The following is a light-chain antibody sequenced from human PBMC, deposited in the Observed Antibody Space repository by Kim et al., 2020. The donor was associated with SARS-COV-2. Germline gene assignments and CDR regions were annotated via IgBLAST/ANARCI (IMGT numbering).Light chain of an antibody. Sequence: ASVGDRVTITCRSSQAISNSLAGFQQKPGEVPKRLIYVASTLEGGVPSRFSGSGSGTEFTLTISSLQPEDFATYYCLQHNTYPLSFGGGTKVDIK. CDR2: VAS. J-gene: IGKJ4*01. CDR1: QAISNS. CDR3: LQHNTYPLS. V-gene: IGKV1-17*03.